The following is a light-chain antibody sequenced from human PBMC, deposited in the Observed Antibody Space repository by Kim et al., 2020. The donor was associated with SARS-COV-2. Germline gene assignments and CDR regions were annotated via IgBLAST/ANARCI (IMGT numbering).Light chain of an antibody. CDR1: QGVRNS. Sequence: ASVGERVTISCRASQGVRNSLAWVQQKPVKAPRSLIYAASSLQNGVPSKCSGSGSGTDFTLTISGLQPEDFATYYCQQYNTYPRTFGGGTKVDIK. V-gene: IGKV1-16*02. CDR2: AAS. J-gene: IGKJ4*01. CDR3: QQYNTYPRT.